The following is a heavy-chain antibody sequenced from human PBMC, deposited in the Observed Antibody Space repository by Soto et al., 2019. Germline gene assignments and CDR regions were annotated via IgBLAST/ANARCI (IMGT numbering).Heavy chain of an antibody. CDR2: LVSLLGIT. Sequence: QAQLMQSGAEVKKPGSSVKVSCKASRGTFSGYAISCVRQAPGQGLEWMGGLVSLLGITHYAQKFQGRIAITADEHTGTAYMDLRCLRSDDTAVYYCARDPRRMTGTTSSEDFQHWGQGTLVSVSS. J-gene: IGHJ1*01. CDR1: RGTFSGYA. V-gene: IGHV1-69*01. D-gene: IGHD1-1*01. CDR3: ARDPRRMTGTTSSEDFQH.